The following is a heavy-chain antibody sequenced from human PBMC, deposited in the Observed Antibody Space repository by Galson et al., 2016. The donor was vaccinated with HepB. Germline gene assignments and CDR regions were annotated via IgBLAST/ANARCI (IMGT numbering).Heavy chain of an antibody. D-gene: IGHD5-18*01. CDR3: ARGDTGLGSWFDP. CDR2: IYPDDSNP. J-gene: IGHJ5*02. V-gene: IGHV5-51*01. CDR1: GYTFTNYW. Sequence: QSGAEVKKPGESLKISCKGSGYTFTNYWIGWVRQMPGKGLEWMGIIYPDDSNPRYSPSFRGQVTISVDKSTSTAYLQWSSLKASDTAMYYCARGDTGLGSWFDPWGQGTLVTVSS.